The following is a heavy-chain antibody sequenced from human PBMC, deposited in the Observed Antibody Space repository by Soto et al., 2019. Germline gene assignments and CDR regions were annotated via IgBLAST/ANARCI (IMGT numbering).Heavy chain of an antibody. CDR1: GYSFTSYG. CDR3: ARSSEGGGGYWEPHNWFDS. Sequence: ASVNRSCKASGYSFTSYGISWVRRAPGQGLEWMGWISAYNGNTNYAQKLQGRVTMTTDTSTSTAYMELRSLRSDDTAVYYCARSSEGGGGYWEPHNWFDSRGRRPLVTVSS. J-gene: IGHJ5*01. CDR2: ISAYNGNT. D-gene: IGHD2-21*02. V-gene: IGHV1-18*01.